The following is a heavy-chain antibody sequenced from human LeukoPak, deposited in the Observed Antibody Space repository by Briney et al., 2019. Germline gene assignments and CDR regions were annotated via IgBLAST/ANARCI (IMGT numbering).Heavy chain of an antibody. CDR1: GGSISSYY. J-gene: IGHJ4*02. D-gene: IGHD6-6*01. CDR2: ISYSGST. CDR3: ARHRAYSSSSPFDY. V-gene: IGHV4-59*08. Sequence: SETLSLTCTVSGGSISSYYWSWIRQPPGKGLEWIGYISYSGSTNYNPSLKSRVTMSVDTSKNQFSLRLSSVTAADTAVYYCARHRAYSSSSPFDYWGQGTLVTVSS.